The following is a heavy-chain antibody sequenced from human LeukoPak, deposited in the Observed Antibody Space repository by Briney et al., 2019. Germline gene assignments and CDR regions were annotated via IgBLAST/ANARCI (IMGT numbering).Heavy chain of an antibody. D-gene: IGHD3-22*01. Sequence: PSETLSLTCTVSGGSISSSGYYWAWIRQPPGKGLEWIGSIYFSGSTYYNPSLKSRVTISVDTSKNQFSLQLRSVTAADTAVHYCARLHYYDSSGNYYGANWFDSWGQGTLVTVSS. J-gene: IGHJ5*01. CDR1: GGSISSSGYY. V-gene: IGHV4-39*01. CDR3: ARLHYYDSSGNYYGANWFDS. CDR2: IYFSGST.